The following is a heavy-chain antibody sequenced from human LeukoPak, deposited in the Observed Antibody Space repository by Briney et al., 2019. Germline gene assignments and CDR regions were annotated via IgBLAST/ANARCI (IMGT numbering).Heavy chain of an antibody. CDR1: GFTFRSYE. Sequence: SGGSLRLSCAASGFTFRSYEMNWVREAPGEGLEGVSQIRGWGSTIHYAESVKGRFTISRDNAKNSLYLEVHSLRAEDTAVYHCAKYLPWFDSWGQGTRDSVSS. D-gene: IGHD2-2*01. CDR2: IRGWGSTI. V-gene: IGHV3-48*03. CDR3: AKYLPWFDS. J-gene: IGHJ5*01.